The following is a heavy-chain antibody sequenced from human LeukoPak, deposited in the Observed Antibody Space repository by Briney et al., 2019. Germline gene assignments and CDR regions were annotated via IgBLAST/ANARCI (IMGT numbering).Heavy chain of an antibody. D-gene: IGHD2-21*02. CDR1: GFTFSSYE. Sequence: PGGSLRLSCAASGFTFSSYEMNWVRQAPGKGLEWVGFIRGKTYGGTAEYAASVKGRSTISRDDSEGIAYLQMNSLKIEDTAVYFCTRSLTFCGSGCYRPADSWGQGTLVTVSS. V-gene: IGHV3-49*04. CDR2: IRGKTYGGTA. J-gene: IGHJ4*02. CDR3: TRSLTFCGSGCYRPADS.